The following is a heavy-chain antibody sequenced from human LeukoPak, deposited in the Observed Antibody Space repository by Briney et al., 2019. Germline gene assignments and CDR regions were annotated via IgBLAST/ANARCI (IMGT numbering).Heavy chain of an antibody. CDR3: AKDQKRHPVPAFDI. CDR1: GFTFSSYA. Sequence: GESLRLSCAASGFTFSSYAMSWVRQAPGKGLEWFSAISGSGGSTYYADSVKGRFTISRDNSKNTLYLQMNSLRAEDTAVYYCAKDQKRHPVPAFDIWGQGTMVTVSS. J-gene: IGHJ3*02. CDR2: ISGSGGST. V-gene: IGHV3-23*01. D-gene: IGHD1-1*01.